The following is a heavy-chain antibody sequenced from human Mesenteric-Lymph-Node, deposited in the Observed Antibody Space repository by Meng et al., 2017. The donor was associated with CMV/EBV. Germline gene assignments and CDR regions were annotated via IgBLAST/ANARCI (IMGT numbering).Heavy chain of an antibody. D-gene: IGHD2-2*03. CDR3: ARDVGYCSSTSCHNWFDP. V-gene: IGHV1-2*02. J-gene: IGHJ5*02. Sequence: ASMKVSCKASGYTFTSYGISWVRQAPGQGLEWMGWINPNSGGTNYAQKFQGRVTMTRDTSISTAYMELSRLRSDDTAVYYCARDVGYCSSTSCHNWFDPWGQGTLVTVSS. CDR1: GYTFTSYG. CDR2: INPNSGGT.